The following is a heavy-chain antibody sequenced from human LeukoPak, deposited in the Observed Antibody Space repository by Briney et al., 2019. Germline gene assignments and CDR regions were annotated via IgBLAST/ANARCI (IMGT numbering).Heavy chain of an antibody. CDR3: AREYRYSGSYFDY. CDR1: GFTFSSYG. V-gene: IGHV3-7*01. CDR2: IKQDGSEK. D-gene: IGHD1-26*01. J-gene: IGHJ4*02. Sequence: GGSLRLSCTASGFTFSSYGMSWVRQAPGKGLEWVANIKQDGSEKYYVDSVKGRFTISRDNAKNSLYLQMNSLRAEDTAVYYCAREYRYSGSYFDYWGQGTLVTVSS.